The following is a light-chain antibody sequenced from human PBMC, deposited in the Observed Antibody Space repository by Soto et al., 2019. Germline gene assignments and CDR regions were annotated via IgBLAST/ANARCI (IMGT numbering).Light chain of an antibody. CDR3: QLYANVPRT. CDR1: QDINNY. Sequence: DIQMTQSPSSLSASVGDRVTITCQASQDINNYLNWFQQKPGQAPKLLIYDASNLQTGVPSRFSGSGSGTDFTFTISSLQPEDIGTYYCQLYANVPRTFCHGTMLQI. J-gene: IGKJ2*01. V-gene: IGKV1-33*01. CDR2: DAS.